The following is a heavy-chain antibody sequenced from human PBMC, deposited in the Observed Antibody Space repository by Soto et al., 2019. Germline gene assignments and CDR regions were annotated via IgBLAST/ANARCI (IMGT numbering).Heavy chain of an antibody. V-gene: IGHV3-7*02. Sequence: GGSLRLSCAASGFTFNSYWMTWVRQAPGKGLEWVANIKQDGSEKYYVDSVKGRFTVSRDSAENSLFLQMNSLRVEDTAVYYCVRVLSWDLDYWGQGTPVTVSS. CDR2: IKQDGSEK. CDR3: VRVLSWDLDY. CDR1: GFTFNSYW. D-gene: IGHD6-13*01. J-gene: IGHJ4*02.